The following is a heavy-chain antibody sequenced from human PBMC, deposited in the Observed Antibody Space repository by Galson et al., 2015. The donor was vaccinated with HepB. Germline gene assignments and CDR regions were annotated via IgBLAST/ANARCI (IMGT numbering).Heavy chain of an antibody. CDR3: ATTRGYYVSGSYSYMDV. D-gene: IGHD3-10*01. CDR1: GYTLTEFS. CDR2: FDPNHSET. J-gene: IGHJ6*03. Sequence: SVKVSCKVSGYTLTEFSIHWVRQAPGKGLEWMGGFDPNHSETIYAQNFQGRVTMTEDISVDTDYMKLSRVRYDDTAAYYCATTRGYYVSGSYSYMDVWGKGTTVPVSS. V-gene: IGHV1-24*01.